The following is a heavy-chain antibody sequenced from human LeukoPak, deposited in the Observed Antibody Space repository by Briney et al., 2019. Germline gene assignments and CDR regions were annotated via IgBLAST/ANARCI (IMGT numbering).Heavy chain of an antibody. V-gene: IGHV5-51*01. D-gene: IGHD6-13*01. CDR1: GYSFTSYW. Sequence: GESLKISFKGSGYSFTSYWIGWGRRMPGKGVEWMGIIYPGDSDTRYSPSFQGQVTISADKSISTAYLQWSSLKASDTAMYYCARVIEAAAGGWFDPWGQGTLVTVSS. J-gene: IGHJ5*02. CDR3: ARVIEAAAGGWFDP. CDR2: IYPGDSDT.